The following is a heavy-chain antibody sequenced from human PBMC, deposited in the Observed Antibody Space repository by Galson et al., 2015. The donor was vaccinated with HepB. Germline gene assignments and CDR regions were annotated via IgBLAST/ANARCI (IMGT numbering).Heavy chain of an antibody. CDR3: ARDGSPRDSSGYYSHGLSAMGGGFDY. D-gene: IGHD3-22*01. CDR2: INPSGGST. J-gene: IGHJ4*02. V-gene: IGHV1-46*03. Sequence: SCKASGYTFTSYYMHWARQAPGQGLEWRGIINPSGGSTSYAQKFQGRVTMTRDTSTSTVYMELSSLRSEDTAVYYCARDGSPRDSSGYYSHGLSAMGGGFDYWGQGTLVTVSS. CDR1: GYTFTSYY.